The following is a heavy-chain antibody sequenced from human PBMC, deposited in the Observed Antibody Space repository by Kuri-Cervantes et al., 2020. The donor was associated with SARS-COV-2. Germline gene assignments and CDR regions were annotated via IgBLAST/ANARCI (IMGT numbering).Heavy chain of an antibody. CDR3: ARELVVPAATGYYYYGMDV. CDR2: IYHSGST. V-gene: IGHV4-39*07. CDR1: GGSISSSSYY. Sequence: SETLSLTCTVSGGSISSSSYYWGWIRQPPGKGLEWIGYIYHSGSTYYNPSLKSRVTISVDRSKNQFSLKLSSVTAADTAVYYCARELVVPAATGYYYYGMDVWGQETTVTVSS. J-gene: IGHJ6*02. D-gene: IGHD2-2*01.